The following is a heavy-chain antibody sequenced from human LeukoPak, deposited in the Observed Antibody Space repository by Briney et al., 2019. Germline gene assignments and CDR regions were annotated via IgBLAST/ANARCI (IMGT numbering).Heavy chain of an antibody. CDR2: IKQDGSEK. D-gene: IGHD3/OR15-3a*01. J-gene: IGHJ4*02. CDR3: ASSDWLPPYFDY. Sequence: GGSLRLSCAASGFTFSSYWMSWVRQAPGKGLEWVANIKQDGSEKYYVDSVKGRFTISRDNAKNSLYLQMNRLRAEDTAVYYCASSDWLPPYFDYWGQGTLVTVSS. CDR1: GFTFSSYW. V-gene: IGHV3-7*01.